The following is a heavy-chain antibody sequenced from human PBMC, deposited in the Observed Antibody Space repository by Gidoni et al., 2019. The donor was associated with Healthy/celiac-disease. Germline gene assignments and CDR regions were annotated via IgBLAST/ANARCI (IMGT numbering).Heavy chain of an antibody. Sequence: VQLLESGGGLVQPGGSLRLSCAASGFTFSSYAMSRVRQAPGKGLEWCSAISGSGGSTYYADSVKGRFTNSKDKSKSRLYLQMNSLGAEDAAVYYCAKDLVRIVGAAFDYWGQGTLVTVSS. J-gene: IGHJ4*02. CDR2: ISGSGGST. D-gene: IGHD1-26*01. V-gene: IGHV3-23*01. CDR1: GFTFSSYA. CDR3: AKDLVRIVGAAFDY.